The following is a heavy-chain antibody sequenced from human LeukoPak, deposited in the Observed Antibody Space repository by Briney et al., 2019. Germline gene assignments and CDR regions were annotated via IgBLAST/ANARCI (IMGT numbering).Heavy chain of an antibody. CDR1: GYTFTSYY. D-gene: IGHD6-6*01. CDR3: ARESSSSPEHNWFDP. V-gene: IGHV1-46*01. Sequence: ASVKVSCKASGYTFTSYYMHWVRQAPGQGLEWMGIINPSGGSTSYAQKSQGRVTMTRDTSTSTVYMELSSLRSEDTAVYYCARESSSSPEHNWFDPWGQGTLVTVSS. J-gene: IGHJ5*02. CDR2: INPSGGST.